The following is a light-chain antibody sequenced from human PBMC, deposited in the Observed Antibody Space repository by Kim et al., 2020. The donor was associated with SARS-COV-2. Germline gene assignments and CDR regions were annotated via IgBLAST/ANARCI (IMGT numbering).Light chain of an antibody. Sequence: EIVLTQSPATLSLSPGERATLSCRASQSVSSYLAWYQQKPGQAPRLLIYDASNRATGIPARFSGSGSGTDFTLTISSLEPDDFAVYYCQQYADSRTFGQGTKVDIK. CDR3: QQYADSRT. J-gene: IGKJ1*01. V-gene: IGKV3-11*01. CDR1: QSVSSY. CDR2: DAS.